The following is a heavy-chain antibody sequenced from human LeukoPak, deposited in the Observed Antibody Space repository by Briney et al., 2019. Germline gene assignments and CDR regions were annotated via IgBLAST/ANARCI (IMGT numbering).Heavy chain of an antibody. Sequence: SGPTLVNPTQTLTLTCTFSGFSLSTTGVGVGWIRQPPGKALEWLALIYWDDDKRYSPSLKSRLTITKDTSKNQVVLIMTNMDPVDTATYYCAHRHHYDFWSGYYRSSQTYAFDIWGQGTTVTVSS. J-gene: IGHJ3*02. V-gene: IGHV2-5*02. D-gene: IGHD3-3*01. CDR2: IYWDDDK. CDR3: AHRHHYDFWSGYYRSSQTYAFDI. CDR1: GFSLSTTGVG.